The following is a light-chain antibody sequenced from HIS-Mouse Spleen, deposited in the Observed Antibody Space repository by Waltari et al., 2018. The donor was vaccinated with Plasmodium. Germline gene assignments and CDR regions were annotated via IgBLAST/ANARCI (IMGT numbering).Light chain of an antibody. Sequence: QSDLTQPASVSGSPGQSITISCTGTSSDVGSYNLVPWYRQHPGKDHKPLIYDGSKRPSWGANRFSASKSANTASLTISGLHAEDEADYYCCSYAGSRVFGGGTKLTVL. CDR2: DGS. J-gene: IGLJ2*01. V-gene: IGLV2-23*01. CDR1: SSDVGSYNL. CDR3: CSYAGSRV.